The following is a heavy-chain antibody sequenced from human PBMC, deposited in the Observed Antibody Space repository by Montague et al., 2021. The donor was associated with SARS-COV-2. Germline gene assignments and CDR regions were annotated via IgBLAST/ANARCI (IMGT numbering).Heavy chain of an antibody. CDR3: VKGDSWDY. D-gene: IGHD6-13*01. CDR2: ISYDANNK. Sequence: SLRLSLSGSGFTFNSYGMHWVRQAPGKGLEWVAGISYDANNKYYADSVRGRFAISRDNSKNTLYVQMNSLRVEDTAVYYCVKGDSWDYWGQGTPVTVSS. J-gene: IGHJ4*02. CDR1: GFTFNSYG. V-gene: IGHV3-30*18.